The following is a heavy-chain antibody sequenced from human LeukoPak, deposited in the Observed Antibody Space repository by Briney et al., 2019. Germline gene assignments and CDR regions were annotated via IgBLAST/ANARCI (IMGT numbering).Heavy chain of an antibody. CDR3: AREGIVDAFDI. V-gene: IGHV3-11*06. CDR1: GFTFSDYY. D-gene: IGHD1-26*01. J-gene: IGHJ3*02. CDR2: ISSSSTYS. Sequence: GGSLRLSCVASGFTFSDYYMSWIRQAPGKGLEWGSYISSSSTYSNYADSVKGRFTISRDNAKNSLYLQMNSLRAEDTAVYYCAREGIVDAFDIWGQGTMVTVSS.